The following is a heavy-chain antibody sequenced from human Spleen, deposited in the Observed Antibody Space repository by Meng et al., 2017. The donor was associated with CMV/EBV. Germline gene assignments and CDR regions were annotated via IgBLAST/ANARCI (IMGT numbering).Heavy chain of an antibody. CDR1: TFENYG. CDR2: INWNGVST. J-gene: IGHJ5*02. Sequence: TFENYGMSWVRQAPGKGLEWVSGINWNGVSTGYADSVKGRFTISRDNAKNSLYLQMNSLRAEDTAFYYCARDLVGYCSSTTCSNWFDPWGQGTLVTVSS. CDR3: ARDLVGYCSSTTCSNWFDP. D-gene: IGHD2-2*01. V-gene: IGHV3-20*03.